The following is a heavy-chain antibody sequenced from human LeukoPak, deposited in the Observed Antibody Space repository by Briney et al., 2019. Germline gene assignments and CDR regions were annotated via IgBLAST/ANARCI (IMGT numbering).Heavy chain of an antibody. CDR3: ARVGVRYFAFHDAFDI. D-gene: IGHD1-26*01. CDR2: INHSGST. CDR1: GGSFSGYY. Sequence: PSETLSLTCAVYGGSFSGYYWSWIRQPPGKGLEWIGEINHSGSTNYNPSLKSRVTISVDTSKNQFSLKLSSVTAADTAVYYCARVGVRYFAFHDAFDIWGQGTMVTVSS. J-gene: IGHJ3*02. V-gene: IGHV4-34*01.